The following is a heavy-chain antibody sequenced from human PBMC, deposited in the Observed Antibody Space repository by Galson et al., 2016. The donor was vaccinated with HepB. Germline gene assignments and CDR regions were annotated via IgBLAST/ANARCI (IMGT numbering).Heavy chain of an antibody. J-gene: IGHJ6*02. CDR1: GFTFTSYW. Sequence: SLRLSCAASGFTFTSYWMAWIRQAPGRGLEWVANIKEDGTFQCYVDSVKGRFTISRENSKNTLYLQMSGLRAEDTAVYYCVTQYGVDVWGQGTTVTVS. V-gene: IGHV3-7*01. CDR3: VTQYGVDV. CDR2: IKEDGTFQ.